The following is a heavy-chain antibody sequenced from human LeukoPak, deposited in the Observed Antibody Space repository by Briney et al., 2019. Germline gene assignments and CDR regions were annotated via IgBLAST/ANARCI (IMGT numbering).Heavy chain of an antibody. CDR1: GGTFSSYA. V-gene: IGHV1-69*13. CDR3: ARSYAHYYDSSGYYHY. J-gene: IGHJ4*02. CDR2: IIPLFGTA. Sequence: ASVKVSCKASGGTFSSYAISWVRHAPGQGLEWMGGIIPLFGTANYAQKFQGRVTITADESTSTAYMELSSLRSEDTAVYYCARSYAHYYDSSGYYHYWGQGTLVTV. D-gene: IGHD3-22*01.